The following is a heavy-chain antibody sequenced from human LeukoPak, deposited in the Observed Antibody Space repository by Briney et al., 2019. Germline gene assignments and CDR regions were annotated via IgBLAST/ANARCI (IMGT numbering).Heavy chain of an antibody. D-gene: IGHD3-22*01. CDR3: TRPDYYDSSGPRNP. CDR2: IRSKANSYAT. CDR1: GFTFSGSA. J-gene: IGHJ5*02. Sequence: GGSLRLSCAASGFTFSGSAMHWVRQASGKGLEWVGRIRSKANSYATAYAASVKGRFTISRDDSKNTAYLQMNSLKTEDTAVYYCTRPDYYDSSGPRNPWGQGTLVTVSS. V-gene: IGHV3-73*01.